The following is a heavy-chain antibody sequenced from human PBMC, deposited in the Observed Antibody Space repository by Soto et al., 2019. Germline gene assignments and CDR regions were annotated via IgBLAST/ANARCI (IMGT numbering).Heavy chain of an antibody. CDR1: GGSISSYY. V-gene: IGHV4-59*01. CDR3: ARDRRCSSTSCPNWFDP. D-gene: IGHD2-2*01. Sequence: SETLSLTCTVSGGSISSYYWIWIRQPPGKGLGWIGYIYYSGSTNYNPSLKSRVTISVDTSKNQFSLKLSSVTAADTAVYYCARDRRCSSTSCPNWFDPWGQGTLVTVSS. J-gene: IGHJ5*02. CDR2: IYYSGST.